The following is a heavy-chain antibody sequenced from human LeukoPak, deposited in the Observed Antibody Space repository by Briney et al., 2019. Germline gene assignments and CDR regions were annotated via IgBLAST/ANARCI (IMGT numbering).Heavy chain of an antibody. Sequence: PGGSLRLSWAASGFTFKTHAMSWVRQAPGKGLEWVSRIDDSGVIRSYADSVKGRFTISRDNSKMTLTLQMNSLRAEDTAVYYCAKRLKRNYYYHYAMDVWGQGTTVTVSS. CDR3: AKRLKRNYYYHYAMDV. V-gene: IGHV3-23*01. D-gene: IGHD3-22*01. CDR2: IDDSGVIR. CDR1: GFTFKTHA. J-gene: IGHJ6*02.